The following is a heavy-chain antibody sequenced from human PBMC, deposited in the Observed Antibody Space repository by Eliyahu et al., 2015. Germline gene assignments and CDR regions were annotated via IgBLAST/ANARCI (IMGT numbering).Heavy chain of an antibody. CDR2: IYPEDSET. CDR1: TDNFSRFW. V-gene: IGHV5-51*03. CDR3: ARQRSIRHDASNI. Sequence: EVQLVQSGAEVRKPGESLKISCKDSTDNFSRFWIGWVRQMPGKGLEWMGIIYPEDSETRYGPSFEGQVTISADKSLNTAYLHWSSLKASDTAMYFCARQRSIRHDASNIWGQGTLVTVSS. J-gene: IGHJ3*02.